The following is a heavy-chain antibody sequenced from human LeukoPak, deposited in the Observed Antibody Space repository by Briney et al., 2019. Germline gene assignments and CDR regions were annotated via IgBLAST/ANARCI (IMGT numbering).Heavy chain of an antibody. V-gene: IGHV3-11*04. CDR1: GFTFSDYY. CDR3: ARASRYGLNWFDP. D-gene: IGHD3-10*01. Sequence: KAGGSLRLSCAASGFTFSDYYMSWIRQAPGKGLEWVSYISSGGSTIYYADSVKGRFTISRDNAKNSLYLQMNSLRAEDTAVYYCARASRYGLNWFDPWGQGTLVTVSS. CDR2: ISSGGSTI. J-gene: IGHJ5*02.